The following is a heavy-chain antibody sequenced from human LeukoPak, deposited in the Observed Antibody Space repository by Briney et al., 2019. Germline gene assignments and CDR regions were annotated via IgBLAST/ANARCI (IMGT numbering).Heavy chain of an antibody. CDR1: GGSISSSSYY. D-gene: IGHD4-17*01. CDR2: IYSGGSI. CDR3: ASSTGSFDY. V-gene: IGHV4-39*01. Sequence: SESLSLTCTVSGGSISSSSYYWGWIRQPPGKGLEWIGSIYSGGSIYYNPSLKSRVTISVDTSKNQFSLKLSSVTAADTAVYYCASSTGSFDYWGQGTVVTVSS. J-gene: IGHJ4*02.